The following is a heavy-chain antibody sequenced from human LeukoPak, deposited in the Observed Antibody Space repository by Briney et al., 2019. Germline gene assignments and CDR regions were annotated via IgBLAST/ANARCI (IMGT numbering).Heavy chain of an antibody. CDR1: GGSISSGGYY. V-gene: IGHV4-31*03. CDR3: ARGPRWGTYQLPFDY. J-gene: IGHJ4*02. CDR2: IYYSGST. Sequence: SETLSLTCTVSGGSISSGGYYWSWIRQHPGKGLEWIGYIYYSGSTYYNPSLKRRVTIAVDTSKNQFSLKLSSVTAADTAVYYCARGPRWGTYQLPFDYLGQGTLVTVSP. D-gene: IGHD2-2*01.